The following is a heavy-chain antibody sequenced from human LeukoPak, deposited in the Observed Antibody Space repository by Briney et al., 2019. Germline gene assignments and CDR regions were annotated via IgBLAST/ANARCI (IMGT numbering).Heavy chain of an antibody. CDR2: IIPIFGTA. Sequence: SVKVSCKASGGTFSSYAISWVRQAPGQGLEWMGGIIPIFGTANYAQKFQGRVTITADESTSTAYMELSSLRSEDTAVCYCARVGPYCSSTSCPMNNWGQGTMVTVSS. V-gene: IGHV1-69*13. J-gene: IGHJ3*01. CDR3: ARVGPYCSSTSCPMNN. CDR1: GGTFSSYA. D-gene: IGHD2-2*01.